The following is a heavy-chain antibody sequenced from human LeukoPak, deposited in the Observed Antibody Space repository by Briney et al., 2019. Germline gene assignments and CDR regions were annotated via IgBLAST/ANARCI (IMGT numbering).Heavy chain of an antibody. Sequence: SETLSLTCGVHGGSFSGYYCNWIRQSPGKGLEWIGHINRNGKTNYNPSLKSRVTISVDTSKNQFSLTLTSVTAADTAVYFCARGWGGFDSWGQGTLVTVSS. CDR3: ARGWGGFDS. CDR2: INRNGKT. CDR1: GGSFSGYY. V-gene: IGHV4-34*01. D-gene: IGHD3-16*01. J-gene: IGHJ5*01.